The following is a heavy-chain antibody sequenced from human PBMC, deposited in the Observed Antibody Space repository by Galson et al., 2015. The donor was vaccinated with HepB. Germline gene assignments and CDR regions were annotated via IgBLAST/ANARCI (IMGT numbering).Heavy chain of an antibody. CDR2: ISAYNGNT. CDR1: GYTFTSYG. J-gene: IGHJ4*02. V-gene: IGHV1-18*01. D-gene: IGHD3-10*01. Sequence: SVKVSCKASGYTFTSYGISWVRQAPGQGLEWMGWISAYNGNTNYAQKLQGRVTMTTDTSTSTAYMELRSLRSDDTAVYYCARDVRGLVRGVISPDYWGQGTLVTVSS. CDR3: ARDVRGLVRGVISPDY.